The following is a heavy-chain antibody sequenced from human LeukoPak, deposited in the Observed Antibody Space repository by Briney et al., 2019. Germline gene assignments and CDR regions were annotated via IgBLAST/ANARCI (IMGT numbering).Heavy chain of an antibody. Sequence: PGGSLRLSCAASGFTFSSYAMHWVRQAPGKGLEWVSSISSSSSYIYYADSVKGRFTISRDNAKNSLYLQMNSLRAEDTAVYYCARDGGYVYDYWGQGTLVTVSS. CDR1: GFTFSSYA. V-gene: IGHV3-21*01. D-gene: IGHD5-12*01. J-gene: IGHJ4*02. CDR2: ISSSSSYI. CDR3: ARDGGYVYDY.